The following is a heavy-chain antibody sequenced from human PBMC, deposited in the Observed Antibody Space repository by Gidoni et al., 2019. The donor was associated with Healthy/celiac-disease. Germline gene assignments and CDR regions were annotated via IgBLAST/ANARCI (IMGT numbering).Heavy chain of an antibody. V-gene: IGHV4-59*01. D-gene: IGHD4-17*01. CDR1: GGSISSYY. J-gene: IGHJ6*02. Sequence: QVQLQESGPGLVKPSETLSLTCTVSGGSISSYYWSWIRQPPGKGLEWIGYIYYSGSTNYNPSLKSRVTISVDTSKNQFSLKLSSVTAADTAVYYCARVGGDYGTIMDVWGQGTTVTVSS. CDR2: IYYSGST. CDR3: ARVGGDYGTIMDV.